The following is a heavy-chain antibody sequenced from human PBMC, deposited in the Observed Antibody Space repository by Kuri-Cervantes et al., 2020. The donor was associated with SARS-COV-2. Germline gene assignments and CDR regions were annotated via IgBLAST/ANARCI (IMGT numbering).Heavy chain of an antibody. Sequence: GGSLRLSCAASAFTFSGRSMSWVRQAPGKGLEWVSTISGSGGSAYYVDSVMGRFTISRDNSKNALYLQMNSLRAEDTAEYYCAKVANYYDSSGYDYWGQGTLVTVSS. V-gene: IGHV3-23*01. CDR2: ISGSGGSA. D-gene: IGHD3-22*01. CDR1: AFTFSGRS. CDR3: AKVANYYDSSGYDY. J-gene: IGHJ4*02.